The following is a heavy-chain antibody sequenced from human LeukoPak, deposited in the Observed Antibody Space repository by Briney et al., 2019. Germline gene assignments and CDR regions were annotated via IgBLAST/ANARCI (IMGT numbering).Heavy chain of an antibody. V-gene: IGHV4-34*01. D-gene: IGHD3-16*01. Sequence: PSETLSLTCTVSGDSTSSYYWSWIRQPPGKGLEWIGEINHSGSTNYNPSLKSRVTISVDTSKNQFSLKLSSVTAADTAVYYCARGQGEKWGQGTLVTVSS. J-gene: IGHJ4*02. CDR3: ARGQGEK. CDR2: INHSGST. CDR1: GDSTSSYY.